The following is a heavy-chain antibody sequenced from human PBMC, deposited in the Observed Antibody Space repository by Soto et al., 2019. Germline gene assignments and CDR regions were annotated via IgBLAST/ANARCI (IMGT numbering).Heavy chain of an antibody. V-gene: IGHV4-39*01. CDR1: GGSISSSSYY. Sequence: SETLSLTFTVSGGSISSSSYYWGLFRQPPGKGLEWIGSIYYSGSTYYNPSLKSRVTISVDTSKNQFSLKLSSVTAADTAVYYCARQLISSGSSRMDVWGQGTTVT. CDR3: ARQLISSGSSRMDV. D-gene: IGHD3-10*01. J-gene: IGHJ6*02. CDR2: IYYSGST.